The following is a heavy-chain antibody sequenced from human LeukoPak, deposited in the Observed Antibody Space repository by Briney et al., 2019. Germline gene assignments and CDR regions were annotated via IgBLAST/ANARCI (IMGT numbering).Heavy chain of an antibody. D-gene: IGHD5-18*01. CDR2: IYYSGST. Sequence: SETLSLTCTVSGGSISSGGYYWSWIRQHPGKGLAWIGYIYYSGSTYYNPSLKSRVTISVDTSKNQFSLKLSSVTAADTAVYYCARWDTAMAAFDYWGQGTLVTVSS. CDR3: ARWDTAMAAFDY. V-gene: IGHV4-31*03. J-gene: IGHJ4*02. CDR1: GGSISSGGYY.